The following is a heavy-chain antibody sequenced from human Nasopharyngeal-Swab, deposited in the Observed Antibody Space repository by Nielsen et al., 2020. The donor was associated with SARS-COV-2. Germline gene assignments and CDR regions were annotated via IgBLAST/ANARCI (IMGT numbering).Heavy chain of an antibody. CDR3: ARPYYDSSGYDAWFDP. D-gene: IGHD3-22*01. Sequence: PETLSLTCTVSGGSISSSSYYWGWIRQPPGKGLEWIGSIYYSGSTYYNPSLKSRVTISVDTSKNQFSLKLSSVTAADTAVYYCARPYYDSSGYDAWFDPWGQGALVTVSS. CDR1: GGSISSSSYY. V-gene: IGHV4-39*01. CDR2: IYYSGST. J-gene: IGHJ5*02.